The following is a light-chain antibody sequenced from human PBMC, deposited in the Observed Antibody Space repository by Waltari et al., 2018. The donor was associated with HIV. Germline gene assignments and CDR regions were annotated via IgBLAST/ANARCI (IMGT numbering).Light chain of an antibody. Sequence: QSALTQPASVSGSPGQSITISCTGASSDVGRYNYVSWYQQYPGTAPKPIIYEVSSRPSGVSNHFSASKSGNPASLTISGLLAEDEADYYCCSYTSSDSYVFGTGTKVTVL. CDR3: CSYTSSDSYV. V-gene: IGLV2-14*01. CDR2: EVS. CDR1: SSDVGRYNY. J-gene: IGLJ1*01.